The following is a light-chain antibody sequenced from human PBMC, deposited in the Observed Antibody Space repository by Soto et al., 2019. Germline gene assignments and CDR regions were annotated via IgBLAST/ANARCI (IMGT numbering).Light chain of an antibody. J-gene: IGLJ2*01. CDR1: SGHSSYA. Sequence: QTVVTQSPSASASLGASVKLTCTPSSGHSSYAIAWHQQQPEKGPRYLMKLNSDGSHNKGDGIPDRFSGSSSGAERYLIISSLQSEDEADYYCQTWGTGIQVFGGGTKLTVL. V-gene: IGLV4-69*01. CDR2: LNSDGSH. CDR3: QTWGTGIQV.